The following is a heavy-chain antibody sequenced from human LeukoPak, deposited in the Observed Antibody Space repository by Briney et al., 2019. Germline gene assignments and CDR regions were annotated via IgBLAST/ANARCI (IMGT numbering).Heavy chain of an antibody. J-gene: IGHJ5*02. Sequence: ASVKVSCKTSGYTFSTYGLSWVRQAPGQGLEWMGWISGNSGKTHYARKFQDRVTLTTDTSSTTAFMELRSLRSDDTAMYYCARNAGSYFEFAPWGQGTLVTVSS. D-gene: IGHD1-26*01. CDR3: ARNAGSYFEFAP. V-gene: IGHV1-18*01. CDR1: GYTFSTYG. CDR2: ISGNSGKT.